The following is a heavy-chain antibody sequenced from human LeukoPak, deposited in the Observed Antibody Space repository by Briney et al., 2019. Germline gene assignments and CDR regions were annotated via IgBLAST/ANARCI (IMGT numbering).Heavy chain of an antibody. D-gene: IGHD3-16*02. CDR2: IKQDGSEK. J-gene: IGHJ4*02. Sequence: GGSVRLSCAASGFAFSSYWMSWVRQAPGNGLEWVANIKQDGSEKYYVDSVKGRFTISRDNAKNSLYLQMNSLRAEDTAVYYCARDLYVWGSYRSYYFDYWGQGTLVSVSS. V-gene: IGHV3-7*01. CDR3: ARDLYVWGSYRSYYFDY. CDR1: GFAFSSYW.